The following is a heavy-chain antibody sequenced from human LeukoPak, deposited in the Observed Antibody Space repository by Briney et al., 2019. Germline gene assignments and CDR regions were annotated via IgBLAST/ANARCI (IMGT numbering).Heavy chain of an antibody. CDR2: IYHSGST. CDR1: GYSISSGYY. Sequence: SETLSLTCVVSGYSISSGYYWGWIRPPPGKGLEWIGRIYHSGSTYYNPSLKRRVTISVDTSKNQFSLKLSSVTAADTAVYYCARHPGIAAAVYNWFDPWGQGTLVTVSS. J-gene: IGHJ5*02. D-gene: IGHD6-13*01. CDR3: ARHPGIAAAVYNWFDP. V-gene: IGHV4-38-2*01.